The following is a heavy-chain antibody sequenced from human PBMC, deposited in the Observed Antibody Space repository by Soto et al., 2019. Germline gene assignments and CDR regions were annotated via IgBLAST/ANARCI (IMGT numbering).Heavy chain of an antibody. J-gene: IGHJ3*02. CDR2: IYYSGST. CDR1: GGSISSGDYY. V-gene: IGHV4-30-4*01. D-gene: IGHD3-22*01. CDR3: ARERRITMILVVTDALYI. Sequence: SETLSLTCTVSGGSISSGDYYWSWIRQPPGKGLVWIGYIYYSGSTYYNPSLKSRVTISVDTSKNQFSLKLSSGTAADTAVYYCARERRITMILVVTDALYIWSQGTMISVS.